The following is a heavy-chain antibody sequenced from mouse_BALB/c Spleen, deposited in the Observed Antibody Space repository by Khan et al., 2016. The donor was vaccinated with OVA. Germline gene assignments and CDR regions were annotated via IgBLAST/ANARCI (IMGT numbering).Heavy chain of an antibody. D-gene: IGHD2-14*01. CDR1: GYTFTSYT. CDR2: INPSNGYT. CDR3: VRDGAYHRNDGWFAY. Sequence: LEESGAELARPGASVKMSCKASGYTFTSYTIHWIKKRPGQGLEWIGYINPSNGYTNYNQKFKDKATLTTEKSSTTAYLQLSSLTSDDSAVYNCVRDGAYHRNDGWFAYWGQGTLVTVSA. J-gene: IGHJ3*01. V-gene: IGHV1-4*01.